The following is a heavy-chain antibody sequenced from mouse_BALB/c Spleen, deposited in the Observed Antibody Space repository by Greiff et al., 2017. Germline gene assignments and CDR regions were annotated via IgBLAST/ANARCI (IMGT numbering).Heavy chain of an antibody. Sequence: EVKLVESGGGLVQPKGSLKLSCAASGFTFNTYAMNWVRQAPGKGLEWVARIRSKSNNYATYYADSVKDRFTISRDDSQSMLYLQMNNLKTEDTAMYYCVRHSLTGPYWYFDVWGAGTTVTVSS. D-gene: IGHD4-1*01. CDR1: GFTFNTYA. V-gene: IGHV10-1*02. CDR2: IRSKSNNYAT. CDR3: VRHSLTGPYWYFDV. J-gene: IGHJ1*01.